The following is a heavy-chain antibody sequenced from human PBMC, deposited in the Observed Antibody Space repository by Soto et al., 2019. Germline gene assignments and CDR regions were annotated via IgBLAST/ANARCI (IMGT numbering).Heavy chain of an antibody. CDR3: ARGCRDYDFWSGYYRSYYYYGMDV. Sequence: SETLSLTCAVYGGSFSGYYWSWIRQPPGKGLEWSGEINHSGSTNYNPSLKSRVTISVDTSKNQFSLKLSSVTAADTAVYYCARGCRDYDFWSGYYRSYYYYGMDVWGQGTTVTVSS. CDR2: INHSGST. V-gene: IGHV4-34*01. D-gene: IGHD3-3*01. CDR1: GGSFSGYY. J-gene: IGHJ6*02.